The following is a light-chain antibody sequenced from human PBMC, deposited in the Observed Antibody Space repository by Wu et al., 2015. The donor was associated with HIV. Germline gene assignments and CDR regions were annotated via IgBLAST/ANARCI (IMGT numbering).Light chain of an antibody. J-gene: IGKJ4*01. CDR3: QQYGRSPLT. CDR2: AAS. CDR1: QSVVSGY. Sequence: TLSCRASQSVVSGYLAXYQHRPGQAPRLLIYAASNRATGIPDRFSGSGSGTDFTLTIRTLEPEDFAVYYCQQYGRSPLTFGGGTKVEIK. V-gene: IGKV3-20*01.